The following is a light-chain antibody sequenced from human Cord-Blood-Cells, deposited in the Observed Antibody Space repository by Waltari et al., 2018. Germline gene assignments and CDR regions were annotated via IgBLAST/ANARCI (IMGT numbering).Light chain of an antibody. CDR1: QSISSY. Sequence: DIQMTQSPSSLSASVGGRVTITCRASQSISSYLNWYQQKPGKATKLLIYAASSLQSGVPSRFSGSGSGTDFTLTISSLQPEDFATYYCQQSYSTLTFGPGTKVDIK. CDR3: QQSYSTLT. CDR2: AAS. J-gene: IGKJ3*01. V-gene: IGKV1-39*01.